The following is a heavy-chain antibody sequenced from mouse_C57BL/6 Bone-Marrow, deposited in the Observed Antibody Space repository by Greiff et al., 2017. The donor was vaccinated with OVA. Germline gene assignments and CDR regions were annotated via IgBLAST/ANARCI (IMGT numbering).Heavy chain of an antibody. Sequence: VQLQQSGPELVKPGASVKISCKASGYTFTDYYINWVKQRPGQGLEWIGWIFPGSGSTYYNEKFKGKATLTVDKSSSTAYMLLSSLTSEDSAVYFCARSCRYDYDARVRGPWFAYWGQGTLVTVSA. CDR2: IFPGSGST. CDR1: GYTFTDYY. V-gene: IGHV1-75*01. J-gene: IGHJ3*01. D-gene: IGHD2-4*01. CDR3: ARSCRYDYDARVRGPWFAY.